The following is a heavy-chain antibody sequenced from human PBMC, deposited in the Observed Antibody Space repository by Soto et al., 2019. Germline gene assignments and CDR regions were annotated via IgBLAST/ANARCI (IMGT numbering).Heavy chain of an antibody. CDR2: IYHSGTT. CDR3: ARDPVRFLEWLPHNWFDP. V-gene: IGHV4-38-2*02. D-gene: IGHD3-3*01. J-gene: IGHJ5*02. CDR1: GGSIINNYW. Sequence: SETLSLTCDVSGGSIINNYWWAWIRQSPGKGLVWIGSIYHSGTTYYNPSLESRATISVDTSESRFALKLSSVTAADSAIYYCARDPVRFLEWLPHNWFDPWGQGTLGTVS.